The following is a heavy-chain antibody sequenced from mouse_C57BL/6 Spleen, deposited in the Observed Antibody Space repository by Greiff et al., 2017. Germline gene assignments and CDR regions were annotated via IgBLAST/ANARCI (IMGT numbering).Heavy chain of an antibody. CDR1: GFTFSDYY. CDR2: INYDGSST. Sequence: EVQLVESEGGLVQPGSSMKLSCTASGFTFSDYYMAWVRQVPEKGLEWVAYINYDGSSTYYLDSLKSRFIISRDNAKNILYLQMSSMKSEDTATYYCASLSNYEGYAMDYWGQGTSVTVSA. V-gene: IGHV5-16*01. CDR3: ASLSNYEGYAMDY. D-gene: IGHD2-5*01. J-gene: IGHJ4*01.